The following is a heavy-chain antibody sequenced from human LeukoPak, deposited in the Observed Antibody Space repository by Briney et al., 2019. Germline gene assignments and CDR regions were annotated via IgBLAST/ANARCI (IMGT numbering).Heavy chain of an antibody. CDR2: IKQGGSEK. D-gene: IGHD4-17*01. CDR1: GFTFNNHW. Sequence: GGSLRLSCAASGFTFNNHWMTWDRQAPGKGLEWVASIKQGGSEKYYADSVKGRFTVSRDDAKNSLYFQMNSLSADDTAVYYCARGPNYGARVDYLDSWGQGTKVTVSS. CDR3: ARGPNYGARVDYLDS. V-gene: IGHV3-7*01. J-gene: IGHJ4*02.